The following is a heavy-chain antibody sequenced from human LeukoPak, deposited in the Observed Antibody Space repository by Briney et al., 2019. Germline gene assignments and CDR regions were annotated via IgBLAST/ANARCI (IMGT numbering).Heavy chain of an antibody. V-gene: IGHV3-23*01. CDR2: ISGSGGST. Sequence: PGGSLRLSCAASGFTFSSYAMSWVRQAPGKGLEWVSAISGSGGSTYYADSVKGRFTISRDNSKNTLYLQMNSLRAEDTAVYYCAGLWFGENDGYYYYYGMDVWGQGTTVTVSS. D-gene: IGHD3-10*01. CDR3: AGLWFGENDGYYYYYGMDV. CDR1: GFTFSSYA. J-gene: IGHJ6*02.